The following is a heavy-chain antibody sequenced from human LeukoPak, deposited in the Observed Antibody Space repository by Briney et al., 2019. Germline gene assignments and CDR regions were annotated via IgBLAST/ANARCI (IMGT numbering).Heavy chain of an antibody. V-gene: IGHV4-30-2*01. D-gene: IGHD4-17*01. CDR3: ARVGERYGDYVNWFDP. J-gene: IGHJ5*02. CDR1: GGSISSGSYS. CDR2: IYHSGST. Sequence: KPSQTLSLTCAVSGGSISSGSYSWSWIRQPPGKGLEWIGYIYHSGSTYYNPSLKSRVTISVDRSKNQFSLKLSSVTAADTAVYYCARVGERYGDYVNWFDPWGQGTLVTVSS.